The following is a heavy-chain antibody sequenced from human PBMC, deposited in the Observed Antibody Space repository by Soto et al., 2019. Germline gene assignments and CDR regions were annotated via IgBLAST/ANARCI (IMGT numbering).Heavy chain of an antibody. D-gene: IGHD2-21*01. V-gene: IGHV1-18*04. CDR3: ARPVYSYRWLDP. J-gene: IGHJ5*02. Sequence: ASVKVSCKASGYTFTSYGISWVRQAPGQGLEWMGWISAYDGNTNYAQKLQGRVTMTTDTSTSTAYMELRSLRSDDTAVYYCARPVYSYRWLDPWGQGTLVTVYS. CDR1: GYTFTSYG. CDR2: ISAYDGNT.